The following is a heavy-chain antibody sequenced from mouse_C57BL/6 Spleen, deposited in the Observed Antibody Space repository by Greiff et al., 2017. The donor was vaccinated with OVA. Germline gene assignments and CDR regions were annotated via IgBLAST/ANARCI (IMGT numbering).Heavy chain of an antibody. J-gene: IGHJ3*01. V-gene: IGHV14-1*01. Sequence: VQLQQPGAELVRPGASVKLSCTASGFNIKDYYMHWVKQRPEQGLEWIGRIDPEDGDTEYAPKLQGKATLTEDTSSHTADLQLSSLTSEDTAVYYCAYYSNCEGFAYWGQGTLVTVSA. D-gene: IGHD2-5*01. CDR2: IDPEDGDT. CDR3: AYYSNCEGFAY. CDR1: GFNIKDYY.